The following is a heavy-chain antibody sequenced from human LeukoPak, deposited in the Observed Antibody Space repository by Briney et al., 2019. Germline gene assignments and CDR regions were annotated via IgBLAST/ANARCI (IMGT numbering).Heavy chain of an antibody. CDR1: GDSVSSTRYY. V-gene: IGHV4-39*01. CDR2: NLYSVTS. Sequence: SETLSLTCSVSGDSVSSTRYYWGWIRQSPGKGLEWIASNLYSVTSYYNPSFMSRATISVDTSNNQLSLRLTSVTAADTAVYYCARLRDARWLLEYWGQGTLVTVSS. CDR3: ARLRDARWLLEY. D-gene: IGHD5-12*01. J-gene: IGHJ4*02.